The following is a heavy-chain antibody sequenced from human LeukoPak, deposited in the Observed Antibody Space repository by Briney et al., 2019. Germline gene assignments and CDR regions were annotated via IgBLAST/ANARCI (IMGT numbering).Heavy chain of an antibody. D-gene: IGHD6-19*01. Sequence: SETLSLTCTVSGGSISSRYWNWVRQPPGKGLEWIGYMYYSGSANYNPSLKSRVTISVDTSKNQFSLRLTSVTAADTAVYYCAREQWLSPSGAFEIWGQGTVVTVSS. CDR2: MYYSGSA. V-gene: IGHV4-59*11. CDR1: GGSISSRY. CDR3: AREQWLSPSGAFEI. J-gene: IGHJ3*02.